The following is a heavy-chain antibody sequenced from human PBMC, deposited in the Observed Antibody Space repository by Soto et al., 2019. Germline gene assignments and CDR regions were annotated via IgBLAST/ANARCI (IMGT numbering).Heavy chain of an antibody. CDR1: GLTISGKKY. J-gene: IGHJ3*01. CDR3: ATWHEREHAYDV. CDR2: LYDVDGS. D-gene: IGHD1-1*01. Sequence: DVQLVESGGGLIQPGESLRLSCAAFGLTISGKKYVAWVRQAPGKGLEWVSALYDVDGSFYADSVKGRFTTSSDSSKTTVYLPMTDLRPDDTAVYYCATWHEREHAYDVWGQGTTVTVSS. V-gene: IGHV3-53*01.